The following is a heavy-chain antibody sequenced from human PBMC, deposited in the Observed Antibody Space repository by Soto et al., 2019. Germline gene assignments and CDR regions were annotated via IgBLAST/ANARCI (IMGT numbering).Heavy chain of an antibody. J-gene: IGHJ4*02. CDR1: GGSISSSSYY. CDR3: ACSDYDSSGYLAATFDY. Sequence: SETLSLTCTVSGGSISSSSYYWGWIRQPPGKGLEWIGSIYYSGSTYYNPSLKSRVTISVDTSKNQFSLKLSSVTAADTAVYYCACSDYDSSGYLAATFDYWGQGTLVTVSS. CDR2: IYYSGST. D-gene: IGHD3-22*01. V-gene: IGHV4-39*01.